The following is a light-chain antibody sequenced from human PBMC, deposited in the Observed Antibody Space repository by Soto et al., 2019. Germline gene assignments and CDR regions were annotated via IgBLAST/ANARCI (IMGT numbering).Light chain of an antibody. CDR1: QSIRSN. V-gene: IGKV3-15*01. J-gene: IGKJ1*01. CDR2: GAS. CDR3: QQYHIWPPWT. Sequence: IVMSQSPAALSVSPGERATLSCRASQSIRSNLAWYQQRPGQAPRLLMYGASTRADGIPARFTGSGSGTEFTLTISSLQSEDFAVYYCQQYHIWPPWTSGQGTKVDIK.